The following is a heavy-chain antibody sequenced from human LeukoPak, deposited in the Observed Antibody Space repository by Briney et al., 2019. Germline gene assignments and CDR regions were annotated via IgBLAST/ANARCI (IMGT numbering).Heavy chain of an antibody. CDR1: GGSISSYY. Sequence: SETLSLTCTVSGGSISSYYWSWIRQPAAKGLEWIGRIYTSGSTNYNPSLKSRVTMSVDTSKNQFSLKLSSVTAADTAVYYCARAPYYGSGSYSFDYWGQGTLVTVSS. D-gene: IGHD3-10*01. V-gene: IGHV4-4*07. CDR3: ARAPYYGSGSYSFDY. CDR2: IYTSGST. J-gene: IGHJ4*02.